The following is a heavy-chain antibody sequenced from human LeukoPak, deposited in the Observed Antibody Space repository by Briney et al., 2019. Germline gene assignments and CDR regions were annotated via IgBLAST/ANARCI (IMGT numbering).Heavy chain of an antibody. J-gene: IGHJ4*02. CDR1: GGSISSSSYY. D-gene: IGHD2-2*01. V-gene: IGHV4-39*01. CDR2: IYYSGSI. Sequence: PSETLSLPCTVSGGSISSSSYYWGWIRQPPGKGLEWIGSIYYSGSIYYNPSLKSRVTIAVDTSTNQFSLKLSSVTAADTAVYYSARHGDSYTYNVVEPADTYITERGYFDYWGQGTLVTVSS. CDR3: ARHGDSYTYNVVEPADTYITERGYFDY.